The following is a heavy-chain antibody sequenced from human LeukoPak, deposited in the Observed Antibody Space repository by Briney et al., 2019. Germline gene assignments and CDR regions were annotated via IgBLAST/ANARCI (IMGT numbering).Heavy chain of an antibody. Sequence: GGSLRLSCAASGFTFSDYYMTWIRQAPGKGLEWVSYISSSAGIIYYADSVKGRFTISRDNAKNTLYLQMNSLRAEDTAVYYCVRGGESTWSWGQGTLVTVSS. V-gene: IGHV3-11*04. CDR1: GFTFSDYY. CDR3: VRGGESTWS. CDR2: ISSSAGII. D-gene: IGHD2-15*01. J-gene: IGHJ5*02.